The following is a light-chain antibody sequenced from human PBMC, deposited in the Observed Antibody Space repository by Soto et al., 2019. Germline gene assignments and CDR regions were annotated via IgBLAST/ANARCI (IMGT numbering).Light chain of an antibody. V-gene: IGKV1-5*03. Sequence: DIQMTQSPSSLSASVGDRVTITCRASQSISSSLTWYQQKPGKAPKLLIYGASNLQSGVPSRFSGSGSGTDFTLTITSLQPDDFATYYCQQDNNYSWTFGQGTKVDIK. J-gene: IGKJ1*01. CDR2: GAS. CDR3: QQDNNYSWT. CDR1: QSISSS.